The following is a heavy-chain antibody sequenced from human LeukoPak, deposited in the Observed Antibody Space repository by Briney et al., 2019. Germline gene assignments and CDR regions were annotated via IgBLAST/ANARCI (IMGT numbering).Heavy chain of an antibody. CDR1: GFTFDDYA. CDR3: AKISSGYDFDY. Sequence: GRSLRLSCAASGFTFDDYAMHWVRQAPGKGLEWVSGISWNSGSIGYADSVKGRFTISRDNAKNSLYLQMNSLRAEDTALYYCAKISSGYDFDYWGQGTLVTVSS. D-gene: IGHD3-10*01. J-gene: IGHJ4*02. V-gene: IGHV3-9*01. CDR2: ISWNSGSI.